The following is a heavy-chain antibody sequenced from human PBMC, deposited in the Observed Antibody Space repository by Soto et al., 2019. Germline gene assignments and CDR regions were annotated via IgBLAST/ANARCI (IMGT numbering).Heavy chain of an antibody. Sequence: SETLSLTCAVSGGSISSSNWWSWVRQPPGKGLEWIGEIYHSGSTNYNPSLKSRVTISVDKSKNQFSLKLSSVTAADTAVYYCARGVSYDESGHYLRLVFDYWGQGALVTVSS. J-gene: IGHJ4*02. D-gene: IGHD3-22*01. CDR3: ARGVSYDESGHYLRLVFDY. CDR2: IYHSGST. V-gene: IGHV4-4*02. CDR1: GGSISSSNW.